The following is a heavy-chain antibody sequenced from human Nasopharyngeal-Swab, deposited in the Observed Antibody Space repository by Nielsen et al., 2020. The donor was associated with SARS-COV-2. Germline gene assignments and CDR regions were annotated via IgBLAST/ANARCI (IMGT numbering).Heavy chain of an antibody. CDR1: GYTFTGYY. D-gene: IGHD2-2*01. Sequence: ASVKVSCKASGYTFTGYYMHWVRRAPGQGLEWMGWINPNSGGTNYAQKFQGRVTMTRDTSISTAYMELSRLRSDDTAVYYCARSRVFVVVPADYVDSRDAFDIWGQGTMVTVSS. CDR3: ARSRVFVVVPADYVDSRDAFDI. CDR2: INPNSGGT. J-gene: IGHJ3*02. V-gene: IGHV1-2*02.